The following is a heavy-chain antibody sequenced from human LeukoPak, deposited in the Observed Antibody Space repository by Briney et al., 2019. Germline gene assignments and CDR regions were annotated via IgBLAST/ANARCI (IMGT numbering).Heavy chain of an antibody. Sequence: PGGSLRLSCAASGFTFSSYWMHWVRQAPGKGLVWVSCINRDGTSTSYADSVKGRFTISRDNAKNTLYLQMNSLRAEDTAVYYCARAPTSRTYSSSLYFQHWGQGTLVTVSS. CDR1: GFTFSSYW. J-gene: IGHJ1*01. D-gene: IGHD6-13*01. CDR2: INRDGTST. CDR3: ARAPTSRTYSSSLYFQH. V-gene: IGHV3-74*01.